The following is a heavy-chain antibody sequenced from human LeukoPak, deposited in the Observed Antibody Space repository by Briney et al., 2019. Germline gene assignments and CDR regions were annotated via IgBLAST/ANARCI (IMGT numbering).Heavy chain of an antibody. D-gene: IGHD3-22*01. Sequence: GASVKVSCKASGGTFSSYAISWVRQAPGQGLEWMGGIIPIFGTANYAQKFQGRVTITTDESTSTAYMELSSLRAEDTAVYYCARVLSGSWDWFDPWGQGTLVTVSS. CDR1: GGTFSSYA. V-gene: IGHV1-69*05. J-gene: IGHJ5*02. CDR3: ARVLSGSWDWFDP. CDR2: IIPIFGTA.